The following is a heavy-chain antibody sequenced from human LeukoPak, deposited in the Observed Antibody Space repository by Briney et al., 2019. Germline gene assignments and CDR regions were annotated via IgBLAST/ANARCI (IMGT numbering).Heavy chain of an antibody. CDR2: IRFDGSSK. Sequence: GGSLRLSCAASGLRFSNYGMHWVRQAPGKGLEWVAFIRFDGSSKSFADSVKGRFIISRDNFQNTLILQMNNLKVEDTAVYYCAKVRVDTAMVDAFDIWGQGTRVVVSS. CDR1: GLRFSNYG. J-gene: IGHJ3*02. CDR3: AKVRVDTAMVDAFDI. V-gene: IGHV3-30*02. D-gene: IGHD5-18*01.